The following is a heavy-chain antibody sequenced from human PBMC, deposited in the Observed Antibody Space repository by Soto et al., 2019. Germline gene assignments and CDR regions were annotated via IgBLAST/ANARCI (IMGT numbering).Heavy chain of an antibody. CDR3: ARTYVTDVVVVPASKDYMDV. J-gene: IGHJ6*03. CDR2: ISYSGST. V-gene: IGHV4-39*01. D-gene: IGHD2-2*01. CDR1: GGSISSSSSS. Sequence: QLQLQESGPGLVKPSETLSLTCTVSGGSISSSSSSWGWIRQPPGKGLEWLGIISYSGSTYYIPSLKSRVTISVDASKNLFSLKLSSVTAADTAVYYCARTYVTDVVVVPASKDYMDVWGKGTTVTVSS.